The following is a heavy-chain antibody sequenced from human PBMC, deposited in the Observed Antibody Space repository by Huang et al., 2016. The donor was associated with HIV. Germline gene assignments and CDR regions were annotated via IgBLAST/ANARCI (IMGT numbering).Heavy chain of an antibody. CDR3: AIHDSNDFTFDD. CDR2: TVPGNSNT. CDR1: GFSFTSYW. Sequence: EVQLVQSGVEVKKPGESLKISCKGSGFSFTSYWIGWVRQMPGKGLEWMGITVPGNSNTFYSPAFQGQVTISADKYTRTAYLQWSSLKASDSAIYYCAIHDSNDFTFDDWGQGTLVAVSS. J-gene: IGHJ4*02. D-gene: IGHD3-9*01. V-gene: IGHV5-51*03.